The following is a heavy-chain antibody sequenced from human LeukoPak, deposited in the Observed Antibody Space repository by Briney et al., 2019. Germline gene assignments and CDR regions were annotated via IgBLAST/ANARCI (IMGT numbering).Heavy chain of an antibody. D-gene: IGHD1-26*01. CDR3: ARDLHRWYSGSPANPRAKFDP. CDR1: GGTFSSYA. Sequence: SVKVSCKASGGTFSSYAISWVRQAPGQGLEWMGRIIPILGIANYAQKFQGRVTITADKPTSTAYMELSSLRSEDTAVYYCARDLHRWYSGSPANPRAKFDPWGQGTLVTVSS. CDR2: IIPILGIA. V-gene: IGHV1-69*04. J-gene: IGHJ5*02.